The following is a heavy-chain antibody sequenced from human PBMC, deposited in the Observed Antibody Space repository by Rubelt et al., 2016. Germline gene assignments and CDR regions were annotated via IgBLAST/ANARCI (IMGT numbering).Heavy chain of an antibody. J-gene: IGHJ3*02. D-gene: IGHD6-13*01. CDR1: GYTFSSYA. V-gene: IGHV3-30*04. Sequence: VQLVESGGGVVQPGGSLRLSCAASGYTFSSYAMHWVRQAPGKGLEWVAVISYDGSNKYYADSVKGRFTISRDNSKTTLYLQMNSLRAEDTAVYYCARDLGSDSSSFGAFDIWGQGTMVTVSS. CDR3: ARDLGSDSSSFGAFDI. CDR2: ISYDGSNK.